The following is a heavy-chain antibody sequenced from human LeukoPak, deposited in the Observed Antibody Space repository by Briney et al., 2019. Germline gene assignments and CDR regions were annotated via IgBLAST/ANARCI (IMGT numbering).Heavy chain of an antibody. J-gene: IGHJ4*02. CDR1: GFTFSIYA. Sequence: GGSLRLSCAASGFTFSIYAMSWVRQAPGKGLEWVSAIGGSGGSTYYADSVKGRFTISRDNSKNTLYLQMNSLRAEDTAVYYCAKDHRPKTAVVVVAALYFDYWGQGTLVTVSS. V-gene: IGHV3-23*01. CDR2: IGGSGGST. CDR3: AKDHRPKTAVVVVAALYFDY. D-gene: IGHD2-15*01.